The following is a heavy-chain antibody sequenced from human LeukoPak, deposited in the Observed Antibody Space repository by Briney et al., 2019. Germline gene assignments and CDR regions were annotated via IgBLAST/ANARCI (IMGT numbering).Heavy chain of an antibody. V-gene: IGHV3-7*01. CDR3: ARDFRRDRGVFHYYYGMGV. CDR2: IKQDGSEK. CDR1: GFTFSSYW. J-gene: IGHJ6*02. Sequence: GGSLRLSCAASGFTFSSYWMSWVRQAPGKGLEWVANIKQDGSEKYYVDSVKGRFTISRDNAKNSLYLQMNSLRAEDTAVYYCARDFRRDRGVFHYYYGMGVWGHGTTVTVSS. D-gene: IGHD3-10*01.